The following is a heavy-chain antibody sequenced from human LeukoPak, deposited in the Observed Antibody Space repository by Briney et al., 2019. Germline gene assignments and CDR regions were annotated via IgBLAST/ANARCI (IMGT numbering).Heavy chain of an antibody. D-gene: IGHD6-19*01. CDR3: AGDTHSSSWYDH. J-gene: IGHJ5*02. CDR2: IKSDGSST. CDR1: GFTFSSCW. Sequence: GGSLRLSCAVSGFTFSSCWMHWVRQVPGKGLVWVSRIKSDGSSTIYADSVKGRFTLSRDSSRNTLYLQMNSLTVDDTAVYYCAGDTHSSSWYDHWGQGTLVTVSS. V-gene: IGHV3-74*01.